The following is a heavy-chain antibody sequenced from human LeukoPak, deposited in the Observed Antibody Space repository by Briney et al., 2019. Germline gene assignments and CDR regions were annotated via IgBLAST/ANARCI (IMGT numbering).Heavy chain of an antibody. CDR3: ARDWAYASGSPYNWFDP. Sequence: ASVTVSCKPSGNSFAGYFIHWVRQAPGQGLEWMGRINPNNGAAKYARKFEGRVDMTRDLSIKTAYMELTRLKFDDTAVYYCARDWAYASGSPYNWFDPWGQGTLVTVSS. V-gene: IGHV1-2*06. J-gene: IGHJ5*02. D-gene: IGHD3-10*01. CDR1: GNSFAGYF. CDR2: INPNNGAA.